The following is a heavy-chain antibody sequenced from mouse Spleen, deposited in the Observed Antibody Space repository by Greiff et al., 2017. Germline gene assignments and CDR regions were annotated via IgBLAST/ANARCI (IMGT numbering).Heavy chain of an antibody. CDR1: GFTFSDYG. Sequence: EVKLVESGGGLVKPGGSLKLSCAASGFTFSDYGMHWVRQAPERGLEWVAYISSGSSTLYYADTVKGRFTISRDNAKNTLFLQMTSLRSEDTAMYYCTRLTGTSLFAYWGQGTLVTVSA. CDR3: TRLTGTSLFAY. V-gene: IGHV5-17*01. J-gene: IGHJ3*01. CDR2: ISSGSSTL. D-gene: IGHD4-1*01.